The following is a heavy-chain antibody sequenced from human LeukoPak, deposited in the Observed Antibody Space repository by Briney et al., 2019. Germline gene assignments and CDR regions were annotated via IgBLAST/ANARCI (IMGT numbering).Heavy chain of an antibody. D-gene: IGHD3-10*01. CDR3: ARGRKGGSAL. CDR2: IDRSGST. CDR1: GGSFSGFY. J-gene: IGHJ4*02. Sequence: SETLSLTCDVYGGSFSGFYWNWIRQPPGKGLEWIGEIDRSGSTNYNPSLKSRVTISVDRANNQFSLKLSFVTAADTAFYYCARGRKGGSALWGQGTLVTVSS. V-gene: IGHV4-34*01.